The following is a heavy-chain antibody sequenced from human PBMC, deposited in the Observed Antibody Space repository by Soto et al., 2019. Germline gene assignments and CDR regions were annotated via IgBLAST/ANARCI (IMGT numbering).Heavy chain of an antibody. Sequence: RQAPGKGLEWVGFIRRNAYGGTTDYAASVKGRFTISRDDSKSIAYLQMNSLRTEDTALYYCTRASSLDFDFWGQGTLVTVSS. D-gene: IGHD3-16*01. J-gene: IGHJ4*02. V-gene: IGHV3-49*02. CDR3: TRASSLDFDF. CDR2: IRRNAYGGTT.